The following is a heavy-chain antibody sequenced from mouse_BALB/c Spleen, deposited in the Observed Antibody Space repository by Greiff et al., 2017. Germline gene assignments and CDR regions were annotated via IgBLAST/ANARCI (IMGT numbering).Heavy chain of an antibody. V-gene: IGHV14-3*02. CDR2: IDPANGNT. J-gene: IGHJ1*01. Sequence: VQLQQSGAELVKPGASVKLSCTASGFNIKDTYMHWVKQRPEQGLEWIGRIDPANGNTKYDPKFQGKATITADTSSNTAYLQLSSLTSEDTAVYYCARLGMLGRRGYFDVWGAGTTVTVSS. CDR1: GFNIKDTY. D-gene: IGHD4-1*01. CDR3: ARLGMLGRRGYFDV.